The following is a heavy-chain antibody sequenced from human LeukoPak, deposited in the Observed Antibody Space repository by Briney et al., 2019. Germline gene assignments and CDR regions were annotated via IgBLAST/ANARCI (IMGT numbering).Heavy chain of an antibody. CDR2: IYYSGST. Sequence: SETLSLTCTVSGGSISSYYWSWIRQPPGKGLEWIGYIYYSGSTNYNPSLKSRVTISVDTSKNQFSLKLSSVTAADTAVYYCARLIAAAGTGRADYYYYYGMDVWGQGTTVTVSS. V-gene: IGHV4-59*01. D-gene: IGHD6-13*01. J-gene: IGHJ6*02. CDR3: ARLIAAAGTGRADYYYYYGMDV. CDR1: GGSISSYY.